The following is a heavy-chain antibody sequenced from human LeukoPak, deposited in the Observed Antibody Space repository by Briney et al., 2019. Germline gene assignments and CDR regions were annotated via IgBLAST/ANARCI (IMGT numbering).Heavy chain of an antibody. CDR1: QFTFSNYW. V-gene: IGHV3-74*01. Sequence: GGSLRLSCVASQFTFSNYWMHWVRQAPGKGLVWVSRINSDGFSTTYADSVKGRFTISRDNAKNTLYLQMHSLRAEDTAVYYCARDSATTTPYFDSWGQGTLVTVSS. CDR2: INSDGFST. CDR3: ARDSATTTPYFDS. D-gene: IGHD1-1*01. J-gene: IGHJ4*02.